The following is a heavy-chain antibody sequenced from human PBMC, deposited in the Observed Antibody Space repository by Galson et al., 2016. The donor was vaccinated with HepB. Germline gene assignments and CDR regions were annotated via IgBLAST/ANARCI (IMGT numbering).Heavy chain of an antibody. CDR3: ASLWSGYSDYFDY. J-gene: IGHJ4*02. V-gene: IGHV4-39*02. Sequence: LEWIGSIYHSGTTYYNPSLQSRATISVDTSKNHFSLRLSSVTAADTAVYYCASLWSGYSDYFDYWGQGTLVTVSS. CDR2: IYHSGTT. D-gene: IGHD3-3*01.